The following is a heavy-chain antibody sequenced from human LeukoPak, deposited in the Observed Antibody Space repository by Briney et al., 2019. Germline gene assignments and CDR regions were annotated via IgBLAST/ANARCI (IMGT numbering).Heavy chain of an antibody. Sequence: ASVKVSCKASGFSFSTSGIQWVRQTAGQGLEWIGWIVIDTGNINYALKFQERVTITRDMSAGTVSLELRSLESEDTAVYFCAAGNYGDHFSIWGQGSLITVSS. V-gene: IGHV1-58*02. CDR1: GFSFSTSG. J-gene: IGHJ1*01. CDR2: IVIDTGNI. CDR3: AAGNYGDHFSI. D-gene: IGHD4-17*01.